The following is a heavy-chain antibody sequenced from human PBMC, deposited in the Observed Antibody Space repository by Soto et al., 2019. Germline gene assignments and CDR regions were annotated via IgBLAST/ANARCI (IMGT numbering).Heavy chain of an antibody. CDR2: ISWDGVST. CDR3: AKDISPSRYYYYGMDV. D-gene: IGHD3-3*02. J-gene: IGHJ6*02. Sequence: PGRSLRLSGGASVCPFDDQAMHFVLQSPGKGLHCVSLISWDGVSTYYADSVKARFTISRDNSKNSLYLQMNSVRTEDTALYYCAKDISPSRYYYYGMDVWGQGNRVT. CDR1: VCPFDDQA. V-gene: IGHV3-43*01.